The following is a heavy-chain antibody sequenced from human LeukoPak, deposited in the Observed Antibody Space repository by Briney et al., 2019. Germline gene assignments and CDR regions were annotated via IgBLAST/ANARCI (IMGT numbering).Heavy chain of an antibody. CDR2: MNPNTGTT. J-gene: IGHJ5*02. V-gene: IGHV1-2*02. CDR3: ARRIVTPTTKWFDA. Sequence: ASVKVSCKVSGYTLTELSMHWVRRAPGQGLEWVGWMNPNTGTTKYGQTLQDRVIMTRDTSISTAYMELSRLRSDDTAVYYCARRIVTPTTKWFDAWGQGTLVTVSS. CDR1: GYTLTELS. D-gene: IGHD1-26*01.